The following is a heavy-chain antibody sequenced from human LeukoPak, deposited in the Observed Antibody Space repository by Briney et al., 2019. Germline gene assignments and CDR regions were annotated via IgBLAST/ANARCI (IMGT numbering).Heavy chain of an antibody. CDR1: GGSFSGYY. Sequence: SETQSLTCAVYGGSFSGYYWSWIRQPPGKGLEWIGEINHSGSTNYNPSLKSRVTISVDTSKNQFSLKLSSVTAADTAVYYCARGLAVTDYWGQGTLVTVSS. J-gene: IGHJ4*02. CDR2: INHSGST. V-gene: IGHV4-34*01. CDR3: ARGLAVTDY. D-gene: IGHD2-21*02.